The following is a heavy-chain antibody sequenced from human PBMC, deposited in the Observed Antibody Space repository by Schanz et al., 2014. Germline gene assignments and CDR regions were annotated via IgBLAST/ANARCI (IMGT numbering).Heavy chain of an antibody. Sequence: EVQLAESGGGLVQPGGSLRLSCSASGFTFSIYAMHWVRQAPGKGLLWVSAISDSGDTAYYADSVKGRFTISRDNFKGALYLQMSSLRAEDTAVYYCAKSLESCPGGRCSRGYFDYWGQGTLVTVSS. D-gene: IGHD2-8*02. CDR1: GFTFSIYA. CDR2: ISDSGDTA. V-gene: IGHV3-23*04. J-gene: IGHJ4*02. CDR3: AKSLESCPGGRCSRGYFDY.